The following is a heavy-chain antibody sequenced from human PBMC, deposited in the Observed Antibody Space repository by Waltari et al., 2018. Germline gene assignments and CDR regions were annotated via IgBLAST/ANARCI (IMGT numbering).Heavy chain of an antibody. CDR2: INHSGST. CDR1: GGSFSGYY. J-gene: IGHJ4*02. Sequence: QVQLQQWGAGLLKPSETLSLTCAVYGGSFSGYYWSWLRQTPGKGLEWIGEINHSGSTNYNPSLKSRVTISVDTSKNQFSLKLSSVTAADTAVYYCARFLLRVARRPYFDYWGQGTLVTVSS. CDR3: ARFLLRVARRPYFDY. V-gene: IGHV4-34*01. D-gene: IGHD3-3*01.